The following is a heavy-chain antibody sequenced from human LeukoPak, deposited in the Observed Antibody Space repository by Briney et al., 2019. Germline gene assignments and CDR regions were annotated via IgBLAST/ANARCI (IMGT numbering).Heavy chain of an antibody. D-gene: IGHD3-22*01. CDR3: ARVYGSSGAYFDY. CDR1: GYSISSGYY. Sequence: SETLSLTCTVSGYSISSGYYWGWIRQPPGKGLEWIGSIYHSGSTYYNPSLKSRVTISVDTSKNQFSLKLSSVTAADTAVYYCARVYGSSGAYFDYWGQGTLVTVSS. CDR2: IYHSGST. J-gene: IGHJ4*02. V-gene: IGHV4-38-2*02.